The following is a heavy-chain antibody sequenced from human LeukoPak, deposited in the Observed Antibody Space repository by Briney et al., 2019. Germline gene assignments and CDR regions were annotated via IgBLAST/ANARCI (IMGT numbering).Heavy chain of an antibody. CDR1: GFTFSSYA. CDR3: ARYRFVVGATDSFDM. CDR2: ISGSGSTT. V-gene: IGHV3-23*01. Sequence: GGSLRLSCAASGFTFSSYATNWVRQAPGKGLEWVSAISGSGSTTYYADSVKGRFTISRDNSKNTLFLQMNSLRAEDTAVYYCARYRFVVGATDSFDMWGQGTTVTVSS. J-gene: IGHJ3*02. D-gene: IGHD1-26*01.